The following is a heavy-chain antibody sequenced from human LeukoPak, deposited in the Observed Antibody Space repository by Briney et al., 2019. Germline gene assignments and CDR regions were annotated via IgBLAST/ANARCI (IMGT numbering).Heavy chain of an antibody. Sequence: NPGGSLRLSCAASGFTFSSYSMNWVRQAPGKGLEWVSSISSSSSYIYYADSVKGRFTISRDNSKNTLYLQMNSLRAEDTAVYYCAKGSAVWFGELYWGQGTLVTVSS. J-gene: IGHJ4*02. CDR3: AKGSAVWFGELY. V-gene: IGHV3-21*04. CDR2: ISSSSSYI. D-gene: IGHD3-10*01. CDR1: GFTFSSYS.